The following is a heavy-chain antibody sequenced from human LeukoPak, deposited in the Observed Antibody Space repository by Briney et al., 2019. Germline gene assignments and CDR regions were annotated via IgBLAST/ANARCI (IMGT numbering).Heavy chain of an antibody. D-gene: IGHD3-22*01. V-gene: IGHV3-48*03. CDR1: GFTFSSYE. Sequence: GGSLRLSCAASGFTFSSYEMNWVRQAPGKGLEWVSYISSSGSNIYYADSVKGRFTISRDNAKNSLYLQMNSLRAEDTAVYYCVVGDYYDSSGYYRAFQHWGQGTLVTVSS. CDR3: VVGDYYDSSGYYRAFQH. CDR2: ISSSGSNI. J-gene: IGHJ1*01.